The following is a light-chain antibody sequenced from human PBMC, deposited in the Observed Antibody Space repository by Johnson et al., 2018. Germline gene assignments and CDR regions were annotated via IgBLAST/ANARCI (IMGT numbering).Light chain of an antibody. V-gene: IGLV1-51*02. CDR3: GTWDSSLSAGNV. CDR1: SSNIGNNY. J-gene: IGLJ1*01. Sequence: QSVLTQPPSVSAAPGQKVTISCSGSSSNIGNNYVSWYQQLPGTAPKLLIYENNKRPSGIPDRFSGSKSGTSATLGITGLQTGDEADYYFGTWDSSLSAGNVFGTGTKGTFL. CDR2: ENN.